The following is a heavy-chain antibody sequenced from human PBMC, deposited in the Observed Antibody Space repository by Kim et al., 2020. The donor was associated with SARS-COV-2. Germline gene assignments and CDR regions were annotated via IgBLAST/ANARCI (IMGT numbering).Heavy chain of an antibody. J-gene: IGHJ4*02. CDR3: ARGGGTAMAPFDY. D-gene: IGHD5-18*01. V-gene: IGHV3-11*06. Sequence: YAGSGKGRFTIPRDNAKNSLLLKMNSREAEDTAVYYCARGGGTAMAPFDYWGQGTLVTVSS.